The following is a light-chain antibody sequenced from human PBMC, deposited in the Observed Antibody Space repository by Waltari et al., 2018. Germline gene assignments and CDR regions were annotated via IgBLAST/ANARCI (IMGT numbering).Light chain of an antibody. CDR1: QSVLFRSNNRNY. V-gene: IGKV4-1*01. Sequence: DIVMTQSPDSLAVSLRERATSNCTFSQSVLFRSNNRNYLAWYQQKPGQSPKLVLYWASTRESGVPDRFSGSGSATDFTLTISSLQAEDVAVYYCQQYYSSPFTFGPGTKLEIK. J-gene: IGKJ3*01. CDR2: WAS. CDR3: QQYYSSPFT.